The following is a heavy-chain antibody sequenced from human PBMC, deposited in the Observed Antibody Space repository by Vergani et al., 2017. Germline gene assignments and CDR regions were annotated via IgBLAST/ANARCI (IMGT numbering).Heavy chain of an antibody. D-gene: IGHD1-26*01. Sequence: QVQLVESGGGVVQPGRSLRLSCAASGFTFSSYAMHWVRQAPGKGLEWVAVISYDGSNKYYADSVKGRFTISRDNSKNTLYLQMNSLRAEDTAVYYCATEGDSGSYYEYWGQGTLVTVSS. V-gene: IGHV3-30-3*01. CDR1: GFTFSSYA. J-gene: IGHJ4*02. CDR2: ISYDGSNK. CDR3: ATEGDSGSYYEY.